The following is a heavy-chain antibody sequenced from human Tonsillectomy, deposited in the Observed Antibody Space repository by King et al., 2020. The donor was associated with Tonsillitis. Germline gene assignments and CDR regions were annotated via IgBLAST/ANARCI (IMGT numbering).Heavy chain of an antibody. V-gene: IGHV3-30*02. Sequence: VQLVESGGGVVQPGGSLRLSCAVSGFTFSTYGMHWVRQAPGKGLEWVAFIRYDGSNQYYADSVKGRFTISRDNSKNTLYLQMNSLRVEDTAVYYCAKEYYDSSGYYSFFDYWGQGTLVTVSS. CDR1: GFTFSTYG. D-gene: IGHD3-22*01. CDR3: AKEYYDSSGYYSFFDY. J-gene: IGHJ4*02. CDR2: IRYDGSNQ.